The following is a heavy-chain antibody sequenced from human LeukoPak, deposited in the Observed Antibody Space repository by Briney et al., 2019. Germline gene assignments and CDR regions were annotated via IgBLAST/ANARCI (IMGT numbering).Heavy chain of an antibody. Sequence: GGSLRLSCAASGFTFSSYSMNWVRQAPGKGLEWVSSISSSSSYIYYADSVKGRFTISRDNAKNSLYLQMNSLRAEDTAVYYCARAGYYDILTGPFDYWGQGTLVTVPS. D-gene: IGHD3-9*01. CDR1: GFTFSSYS. V-gene: IGHV3-21*01. CDR2: ISSSSSYI. CDR3: ARAGYYDILTGPFDY. J-gene: IGHJ4*02.